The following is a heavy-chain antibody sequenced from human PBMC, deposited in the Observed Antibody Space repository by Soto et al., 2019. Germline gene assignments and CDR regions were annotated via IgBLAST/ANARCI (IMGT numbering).Heavy chain of an antibody. J-gene: IGHJ4*02. V-gene: IGHV4-31*03. D-gene: IGHD5-18*01. CDR1: GGSISSGGYY. CDR3: ASHTAMVYFDY. CDR2: IYHSGST. Sequence: QVQLQESGPGLVKPSQTLSLTCTVSGGSISSGGYYWSWIRQHPGKGLEWIGYIYHSGSTYYNPSLKSRVTLSVATSKNQFSLKLNSVTAADTAVYYCASHTAMVYFDYWGQGTLVTVSS.